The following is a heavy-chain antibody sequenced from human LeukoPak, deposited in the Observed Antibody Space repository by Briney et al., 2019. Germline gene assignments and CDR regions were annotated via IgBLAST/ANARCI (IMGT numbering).Heavy chain of an antibody. CDR1: GDSIDSVGYY. J-gene: IGHJ4*02. V-gene: IGHV4-39*01. CDR3: ARQHSSTWYVVGYFDY. Sequence: SETLSLTCTVSGDSIDSVGYYWAWIRQPPGKGLEWIGSIFSSGSTYYNPSLRSRVTISVDTSKNQFSLKLNSVTAAVTAVYYCARQHSSTWYVVGYFDYWGQGTLVTVSS. CDR2: IFSSGST. D-gene: IGHD6-13*01.